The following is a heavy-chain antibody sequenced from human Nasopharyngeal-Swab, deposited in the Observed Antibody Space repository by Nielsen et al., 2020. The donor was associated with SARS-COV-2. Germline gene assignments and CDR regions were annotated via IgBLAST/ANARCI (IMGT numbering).Heavy chain of an antibody. V-gene: IGHV3-48*01. J-gene: IGHJ4*02. CDR2: ISSSSSTI. CDR1: EFTFSSYS. CDR3: ARDPTYFDWLLPDY. D-gene: IGHD3-9*01. Sequence: GGSLRLSCAASEFTFSSYSMNWVRQAPGKGLEWVSYISSSSSTIYYADSVKGRFTISRDNAKNSLYLQMNSLRGEDTAVYYCARDPTYFDWLLPDYWGQGTLVTVSS.